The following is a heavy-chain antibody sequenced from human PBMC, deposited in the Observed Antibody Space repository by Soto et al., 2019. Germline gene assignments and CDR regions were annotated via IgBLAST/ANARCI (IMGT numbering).Heavy chain of an antibody. V-gene: IGHV4-39*02. CDR2: IYYSGNT. J-gene: IGHJ4*02. CDR3: ARVYGSGSYYFDY. CDR1: GGSISNAAYY. Sequence: SETLSLTCTVSGGSISNAAYYWGWIRQPPGKGLECIGIIYYSGNTYYSPSLKSRVTMSVDTSKNHLSLKLSSVSAADTSMYYCARVYGSGSYYFDYWGQGTLVTVSS. D-gene: IGHD3-10*01.